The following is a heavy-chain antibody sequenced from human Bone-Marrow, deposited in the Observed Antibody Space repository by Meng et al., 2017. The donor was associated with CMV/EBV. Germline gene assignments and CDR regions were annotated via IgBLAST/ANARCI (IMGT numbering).Heavy chain of an antibody. D-gene: IGHD3-3*02. CDR2: IIPILGIA. J-gene: IGHJ4*02. Sequence: KFSCKASGGTFSSYTISWVRQAPGQGLEWMGRIIPILGIANYAQKFQGRVTITADKSTSTAYMELSSLRSEDTAVYYCAILAVPRDYWGQGTLVTVSS. CDR3: AILAVPRDY. V-gene: IGHV1-69*02. CDR1: GGTFSSYT.